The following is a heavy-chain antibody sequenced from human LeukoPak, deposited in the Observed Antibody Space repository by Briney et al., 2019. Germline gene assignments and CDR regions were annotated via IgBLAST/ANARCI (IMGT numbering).Heavy chain of an antibody. J-gene: IGHJ4*02. CDR3: AVPGSGWGFDY. CDR1: GFTVSSNF. CDR2: IYSDGGT. V-gene: IGHV3-53*04. Sequence: GGSLRLSCAASGFTVSSNFMTWVRQAPGKGLEWVSVIYSDGGTYYADSVKGRFTISRHNSKNTLYLQINSLRAEDTAVYYCAVPGSGWGFDYWGQGTLVTVSS. D-gene: IGHD6-19*01.